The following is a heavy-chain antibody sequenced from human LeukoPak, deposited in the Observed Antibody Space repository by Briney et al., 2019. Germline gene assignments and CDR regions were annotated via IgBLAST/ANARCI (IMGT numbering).Heavy chain of an antibody. Sequence: PSEALSLTCTVSGGSISSYYWSWIRQPPGKGLEWIGYIYYSGSTNYNPSLKSRVTISVDTSKNQFSLKLSSVTAADTAVYYCALRIMITFGGVTSNAFDIWGQGTMVTVSS. V-gene: IGHV4-59*12. CDR1: GGSISSYY. CDR3: ALRIMITFGGVTSNAFDI. CDR2: IYYSGST. D-gene: IGHD3-16*01. J-gene: IGHJ3*02.